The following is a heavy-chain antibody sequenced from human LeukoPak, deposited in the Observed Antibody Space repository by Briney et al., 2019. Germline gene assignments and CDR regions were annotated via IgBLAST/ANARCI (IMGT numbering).Heavy chain of an antibody. Sequence: SVTVSCKASGGTFSSYAISWVRQAPGQGLEWMGGIIPIFGTANYAQKFQGRVTITADESTSTACMELSSLRSEDTAVYYCARLLEEAYHYGMDVWGKGTTVTVSS. V-gene: IGHV1-69*13. CDR2: IIPIFGTA. CDR1: GGTFSSYA. J-gene: IGHJ6*04. CDR3: ARLLEEAYHYGMDV. D-gene: IGHD2-15*01.